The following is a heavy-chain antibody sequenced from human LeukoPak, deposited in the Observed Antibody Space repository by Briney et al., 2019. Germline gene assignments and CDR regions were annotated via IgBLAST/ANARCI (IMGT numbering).Heavy chain of an antibody. J-gene: IGHJ6*03. CDR1: GFTFSSYG. CDR3: AKLSYAYGAVLYIMDV. V-gene: IGHV3-30*02. D-gene: IGHD4/OR15-4a*01. CDR2: IRYDGSNI. Sequence: PGGSLRLSCAASGFTFSSYGMHWVRQAPGKGLEWVAFIRYDGSNINYADSVKGRFTISRDNSKNTLYLQINSLRTEDTAVYYCAKLSYAYGAVLYIMDVWGKGTTVTISS.